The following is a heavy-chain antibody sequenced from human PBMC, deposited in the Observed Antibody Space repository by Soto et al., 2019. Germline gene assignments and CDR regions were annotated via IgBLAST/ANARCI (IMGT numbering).Heavy chain of an antibody. CDR2: ISYDGSTT. CDR3: VRSRVRGVEFFDY. CDR1: GFVFRTYS. J-gene: IGHJ4*02. D-gene: IGHD3-10*01. V-gene: IGHV3-48*02. Sequence: EVQLVESGGGVVHPGGSLRLSCAASGFVFRTYSMNWVRQAPGKGLEWVSYISYDGSTTYYADSVKGRFSISRDSAKNSLHLQMNSLRDEDSAVYYCVRSRVRGVEFFDYWGQGTLVTVPS.